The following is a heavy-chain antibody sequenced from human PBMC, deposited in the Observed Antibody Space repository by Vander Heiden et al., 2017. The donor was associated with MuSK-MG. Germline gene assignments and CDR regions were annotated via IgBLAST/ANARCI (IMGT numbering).Heavy chain of an antibody. J-gene: IGHJ4*02. CDR3: TRVFKSVNGF. D-gene: IGHD3-3*01. V-gene: IGHV1-2*02. Sequence: QVQLVQPGAAVKKPGASVKVSCKASGYIFTDYYIHWVRQGPSQGLEWMGGISPTSGRTMYAQKFQGRLILTRDTSITTAYMELRDLRSDDTAVYYCTRVFKSVNGFWGQGTLGTVSS. CDR1: GYIFTDYY. CDR2: ISPTSGRT.